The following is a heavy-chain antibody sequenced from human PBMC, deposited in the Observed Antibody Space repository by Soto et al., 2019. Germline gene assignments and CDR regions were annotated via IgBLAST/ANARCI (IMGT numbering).Heavy chain of an antibody. CDR1: EFTFSTYW. CDR2: IRQDGSEK. CDR3: ARAYCSGGTCYAGAFDM. V-gene: IGHV3-7*01. D-gene: IGHD2-15*01. Sequence: DVQLVESGGGLVQPGGSLRLSCVVSEFTFSTYWMSWVRQAPGQGLEWVANIRQDGSEKNYVDSVKGRFTISRDNAKSSLYLQMNSLRAEDTAVYYCARAYCSGGTCYAGAFDMWGQGTMVTVSS. J-gene: IGHJ3*02.